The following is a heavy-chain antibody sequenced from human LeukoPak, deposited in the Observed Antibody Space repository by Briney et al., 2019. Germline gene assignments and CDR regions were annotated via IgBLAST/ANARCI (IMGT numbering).Heavy chain of an antibody. D-gene: IGHD6-19*01. Sequence: GGSLRLSCAASGSTFSTYWMHWVRQAPGKGLVWVSRVNDESSTIYADSVKGRFTISRDNAKNTLYLQMNSLRAEDTAVYYCARGSVAGSIFDYWGQGTLVTVSP. V-gene: IGHV3-74*01. J-gene: IGHJ4*02. CDR3: ARGSVAGSIFDY. CDR2: VNDESST. CDR1: GSTFSTYW.